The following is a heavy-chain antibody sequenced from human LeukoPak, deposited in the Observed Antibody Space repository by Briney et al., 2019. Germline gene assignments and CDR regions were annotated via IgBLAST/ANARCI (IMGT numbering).Heavy chain of an antibody. Sequence: GGSLRLSCAASGFTFSDYYMTWIRQAPGKGLEWVSYISSGGSTIYYADSVKGRFTTSRDNAKNSLYLQMNSLRAEDTVVYYCARRARFTDATRIFDIWGQGTMVTVSS. J-gene: IGHJ3*02. CDR1: GFTFSDYY. CDR2: ISSGGSTI. V-gene: IGHV3-11*04. CDR3: ARRARFTDATRIFDI. D-gene: IGHD1-14*01.